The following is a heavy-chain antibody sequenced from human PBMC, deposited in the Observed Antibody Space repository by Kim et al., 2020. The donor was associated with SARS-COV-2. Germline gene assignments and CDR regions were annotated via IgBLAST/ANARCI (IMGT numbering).Heavy chain of an antibody. D-gene: IGHD3-3*01. Sequence: PSFQGHVTISADKSISTAYLQWSSLKASDTAMYYCARLGDFWSGYWNFDYWGQGTLVTVSS. CDR3: ARLGDFWSGYWNFDY. J-gene: IGHJ4*02. V-gene: IGHV5-10-1*01.